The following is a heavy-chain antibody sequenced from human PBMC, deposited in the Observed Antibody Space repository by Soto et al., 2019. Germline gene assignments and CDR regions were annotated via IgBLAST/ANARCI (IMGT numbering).Heavy chain of an antibody. CDR3: VKEKSVMYSGYDAFDI. J-gene: IGHJ3*02. D-gene: IGHD5-12*01. CDR2: IKSGASTI. Sequence: GGSLRLSCAASGFDFKSYEMDWVRQAPGKGLEWVAYIKSGASTIFYTDSVKGRFTISRDDVKNLLFLEMNNLGAEDTAVYYCVKEKSVMYSGYDAFDIWGHGTLVTVSS. CDR1: GFDFKSYE. V-gene: IGHV3-48*03.